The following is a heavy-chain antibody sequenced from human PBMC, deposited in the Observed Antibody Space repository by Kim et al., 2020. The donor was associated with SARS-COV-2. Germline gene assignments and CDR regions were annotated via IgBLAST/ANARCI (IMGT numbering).Heavy chain of an antibody. Sequence: GGSLRLSCAASGFTFSSYSMNWVRQAPGKGLEWVSYISSSSSTIYYADSVKGRFTISRDNAKNSLYLQMNSLRAEDTAVYYCASLTDDYGELWWYGGGYYFDYWGQGTLVTVSS. CDR3: ASLTDDYGELWWYGGGYYFDY. CDR1: GFTFSSYS. V-gene: IGHV3-48*04. CDR2: ISSSSSTI. J-gene: IGHJ4*02. D-gene: IGHD4-17*01.